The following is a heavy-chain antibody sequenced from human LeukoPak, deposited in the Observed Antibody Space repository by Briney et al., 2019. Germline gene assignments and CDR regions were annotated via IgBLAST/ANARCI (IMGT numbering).Heavy chain of an antibody. Sequence: GGSLRLSCAASGWIFSSYSMNWVRQAPGKGLEWVSSISSSSSYIYYADSVKGRFTISRDNAKNSLYLQMNSLRAEDTAVYYCARENTWFGDPYGMDVWGQGTTVTVSS. CDR1: GWIFSSYS. J-gene: IGHJ6*02. CDR2: ISSSSSYI. D-gene: IGHD3-10*01. CDR3: ARENTWFGDPYGMDV. V-gene: IGHV3-21*01.